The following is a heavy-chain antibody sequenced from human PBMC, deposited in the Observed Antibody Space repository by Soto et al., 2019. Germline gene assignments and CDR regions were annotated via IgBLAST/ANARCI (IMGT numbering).Heavy chain of an antibody. Sequence: QVQLQESGPGLVKPSQTLSLTCTVSGGSISSGGYYWSWIRQHPGKGLEWIGYIYYSESTYYNPSLKSRVIISVDTSKNQFSLKLSSVTAADTAVYYCGAGFEGGMDVWGQGTTVTVSS. V-gene: IGHV4-31*03. CDR2: IYYSEST. CDR3: GAGFEGGMDV. D-gene: IGHD3-16*01. J-gene: IGHJ6*02. CDR1: GGSISSGGYY.